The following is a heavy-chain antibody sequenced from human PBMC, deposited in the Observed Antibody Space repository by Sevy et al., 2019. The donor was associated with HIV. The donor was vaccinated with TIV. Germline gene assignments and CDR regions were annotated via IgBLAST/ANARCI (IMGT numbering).Heavy chain of an antibody. CDR2: ISYDGSNK. D-gene: IGHD3-22*01. J-gene: IGHJ4*02. CDR1: GFTFSNYW. CDR3: ARRDYYDSSGSRADFDY. V-gene: IGHV3-30*03. Sequence: GGSLRLSCAASGFTFSNYWMSWVRQAPGKGLEWVAVISYDGSNKYYADSVKGRFTISRDNSKNTLYLQMNSLRAEDTAVYYCARRDYYDSSGSRADFDYWGQGTLVTVSS.